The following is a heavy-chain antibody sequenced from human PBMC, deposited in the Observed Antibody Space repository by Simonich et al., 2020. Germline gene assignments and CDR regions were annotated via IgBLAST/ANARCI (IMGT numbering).Heavy chain of an antibody. CDR3: ATDTYSSSWYGGGVY. Sequence: EVQLVQSGAEVKKPGATVKISCKVSGYTFTDYYMHWGQQAPRKGLEWMGRVDPEDGEKIYAEKFQGRVTITADTSTDTAYMELSSLRSEDTAVYYCATDTYSSSWYGGGVYWGQGTLVTVSS. CDR1: GYTFTDYY. V-gene: IGHV1-69-2*01. D-gene: IGHD6-13*01. CDR2: VDPEDGEK. J-gene: IGHJ4*02.